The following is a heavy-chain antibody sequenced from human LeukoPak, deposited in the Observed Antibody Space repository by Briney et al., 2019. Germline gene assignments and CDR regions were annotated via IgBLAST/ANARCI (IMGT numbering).Heavy chain of an antibody. CDR1: GGSISSSSYY. J-gene: IGHJ4*02. D-gene: IGHD4-23*01. Sequence: PSETLSLTCTVSGGSISSSSYYWGWIRQPPGRGLKWIGSIYYSGSTYYNPSLKSRVTISVDTSKNQFSLKLSSVTAADSAVYYCARDYGGYPYFDYWGQGTLSTVSS. V-gene: IGHV4-39*02. CDR2: IYYSGST. CDR3: ARDYGGYPYFDY.